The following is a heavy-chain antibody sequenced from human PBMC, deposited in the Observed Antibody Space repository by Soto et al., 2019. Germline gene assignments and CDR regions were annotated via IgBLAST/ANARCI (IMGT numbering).Heavy chain of an antibody. Sequence: QVQLVQSGAEVKKPGSSLKVSCKASGGTFSPYTINWVRQAPGQGLEWMGRIIPFHGLTNYAQKFQARVTITADKSTSTAYMELSGLRFEDTAMYYCTRDWEITVSTWSFGGFWGRGTLVTVSS. D-gene: IGHD3-10*01. CDR3: TRDWEITVSTWSFGGF. J-gene: IGHJ4*02. CDR2: IIPFHGLT. CDR1: GGTFSPYT. V-gene: IGHV1-69*08.